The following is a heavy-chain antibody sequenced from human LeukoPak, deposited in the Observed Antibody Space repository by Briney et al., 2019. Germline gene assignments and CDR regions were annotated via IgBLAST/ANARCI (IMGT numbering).Heavy chain of an antibody. Sequence: GGSLRLSCAASGFTFSRYWMSWVRQAPGKGLEWVANIKEDGGEKFHVDSVKGRFTISRDNAKKSLYLQMNSLRAEDTAVYFCARVLGCTNGVCHDAFDIWGQGTVVTVSS. V-gene: IGHV3-7*01. CDR2: IKEDGGEK. J-gene: IGHJ3*02. D-gene: IGHD2-8*01. CDR1: GFTFSRYW. CDR3: ARVLGCTNGVCHDAFDI.